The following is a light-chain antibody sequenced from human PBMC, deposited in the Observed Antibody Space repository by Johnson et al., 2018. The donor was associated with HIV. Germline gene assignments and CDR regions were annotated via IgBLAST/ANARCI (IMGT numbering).Light chain of an antibody. CDR1: SSNIGKNY. V-gene: IGLV1-51*01. CDR3: GTWDSSLCACV. CDR2: DNH. Sequence: QSVLTQSPSVSAAPGQKVTISCSGSSSNIGKNYVSWYQQLPGTAPKLLIFDNHKRPSGIPDRFSGSKSGTSATLGITGLQTGDEADYYCGTWDSSLCACVFVTATKVSVL. J-gene: IGLJ1*01.